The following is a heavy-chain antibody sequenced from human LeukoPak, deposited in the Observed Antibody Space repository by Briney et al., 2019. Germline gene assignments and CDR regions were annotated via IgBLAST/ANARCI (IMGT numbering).Heavy chain of an antibody. J-gene: IGHJ6*02. CDR1: GFTFSSYW. CDR3: AREKRGDYGMDV. Sequence: GGSLRLSCAASGFTFSSYWMHWVRQAPGKGLVWVSRINSDGSSTSYADSVKGRFTISRDNAKNSLYLQMNSLRAEDTAVYYCAREKRGDYGMDVWGQGTTVTVSS. D-gene: IGHD3-16*01. CDR2: INSDGSST. V-gene: IGHV3-74*01.